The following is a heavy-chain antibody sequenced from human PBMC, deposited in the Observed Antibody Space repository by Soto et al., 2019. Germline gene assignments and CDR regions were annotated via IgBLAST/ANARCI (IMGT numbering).Heavy chain of an antibody. J-gene: IGHJ4*02. CDR3: GHSLDILTTRLCAFGY. V-gene: IGHV2-5*02. D-gene: IGHD3-9*01. Sequence: QITLKESGPTLVKPTQTLTLTCTFSGFSLSTSGVGVGWIRQPPGKALEWLALIYWDDDKRYSPSLKSRLTITKDNYKHQLVLTKTHMGPVDTATYCCGHSLDILTTRLCAFGYWGQGTLVTVSS. CDR2: IYWDDDK. CDR1: GFSLSTSGVG.